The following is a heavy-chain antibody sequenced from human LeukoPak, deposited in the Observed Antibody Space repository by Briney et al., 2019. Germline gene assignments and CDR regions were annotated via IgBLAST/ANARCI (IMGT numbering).Heavy chain of an antibody. CDR3: VRDNPRCCGVVPANIDDY. CDR1: GFTFSAYA. V-gene: IGHV3-48*04. CDR2: ISSTGGTI. J-gene: IGHJ4*02. D-gene: IGHD2-15*01. Sequence: GGSLRLSCAASGFTFSAYAMNWVRQAPGKGLEWVSYISSTGGTIYYADSVRGRFTMSRDNAKNSLYLQMHSLRAEDTAVYYCVRDNPRCCGVVPANIDDYWGQGTLVTVSS.